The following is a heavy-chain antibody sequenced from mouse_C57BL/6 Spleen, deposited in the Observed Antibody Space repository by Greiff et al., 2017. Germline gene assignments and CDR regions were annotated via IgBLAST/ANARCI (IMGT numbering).Heavy chain of an antibody. Sequence: QVQLQQSGAELVRPGTSVKVSCKASGYAFTNYLIEWVKQRPGQGLEWIGVINPGSGGTNYNEKFKGKATLTADKSSSTAYMQLSSLTSEDSAVYFCARGTMITTRGSYAMDYWGQGTSVTVSS. CDR3: ARGTMITTRGSYAMDY. CDR1: GYAFTNYL. V-gene: IGHV1-54*01. CDR2: INPGSGGT. J-gene: IGHJ4*01. D-gene: IGHD2-4*01.